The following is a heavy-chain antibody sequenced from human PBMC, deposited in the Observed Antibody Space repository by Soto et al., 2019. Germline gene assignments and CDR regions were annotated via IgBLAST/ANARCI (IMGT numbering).Heavy chain of an antibody. J-gene: IGHJ6*02. CDR3: ARDRYYGSGTYYNFYSGMDV. Sequence: TLSLTCTVSGGSINSGDYYWTWVRQPPGKGLEWIGNIFHSGSTYYTPSLQSRVTISLDTSKNHFSLKLSSVTPADTAVYYCARDRYYGSGTYYNFYSGMDVWGQGTTVTVSS. D-gene: IGHD3-10*01. CDR2: IFHSGST. CDR1: GGSINSGDYY. V-gene: IGHV4-30-4*01.